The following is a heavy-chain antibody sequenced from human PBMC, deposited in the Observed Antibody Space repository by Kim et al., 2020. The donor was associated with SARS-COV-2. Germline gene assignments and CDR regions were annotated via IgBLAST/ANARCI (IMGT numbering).Heavy chain of an antibody. D-gene: IGHD3-10*01. J-gene: IGHJ1*01. CDR1: GGTFSSYA. CDR3: ARGGGTMVRGVIITSSGYFQS. CDR2: IITIFGTA. Sequence: SVKVSCKASGGTFSSYAISWVRQAPGQGLEWMGGIITIFGTANYAQKFQGRVTITADESTSTAYMELSSLRSEDTAVYYCARGGGTMVRGVIITSSGYFQSWGQGTLVTVSS. V-gene: IGHV1-69*13.